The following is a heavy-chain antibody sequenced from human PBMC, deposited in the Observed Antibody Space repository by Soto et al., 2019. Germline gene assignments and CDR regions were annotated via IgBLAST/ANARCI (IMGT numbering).Heavy chain of an antibody. J-gene: IGHJ4*02. CDR2: ISGSGDTT. CDR3: ARLSYGDYGIVGRNDY. V-gene: IGHV3-23*01. CDR1: GFTFSSYV. D-gene: IGHD4-17*01. Sequence: EVQLLESGGGLVQPGGPLRLSCAASGFTFSSYVMSWVRQAPGKGLEWVSTISGSGDTTNYADSVKGRFTISRDNSKNTMYLQMNSRRAEDTAVYYCARLSYGDYGIVGRNDYWGQGTLVTVSS.